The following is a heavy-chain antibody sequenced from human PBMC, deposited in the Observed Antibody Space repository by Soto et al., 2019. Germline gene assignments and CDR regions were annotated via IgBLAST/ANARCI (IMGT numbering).Heavy chain of an antibody. J-gene: IGHJ6*02. CDR1: GGPIISYY. V-gene: IGHV4-59*01. CDR2: IYYSGST. Sequence: SETLSLTCTVSGGPIISYYWSWIRQPPGKGLEWIGYIYYSGSTNYNPSLKSRVTISVDTSKNQFSLKLSSVTAADTAVYYCARDTGSSWVPAGYYGMDVWGQGTTVTVSS. CDR3: ARDTGSSWVPAGYYGMDV. D-gene: IGHD6-13*01.